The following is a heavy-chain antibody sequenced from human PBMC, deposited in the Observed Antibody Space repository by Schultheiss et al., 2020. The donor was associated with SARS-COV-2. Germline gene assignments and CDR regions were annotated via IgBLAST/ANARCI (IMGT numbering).Heavy chain of an antibody. CDR1: GFTFDDYA. Sequence: SCAASGFTFDDYAMHWVRQAPGKGLEWVSGISWNSGSIGYADSVKGRFTISRDNAKNSLYLHMNSLTAEDTAVYYCVRASRDRNMWPFHHCGQGTLVKVSS. CDR3: VRASRDRNMWPFHH. D-gene: IGHD5-24*01. V-gene: IGHV3-9*01. J-gene: IGHJ4*02. CDR2: ISWNSGSI.